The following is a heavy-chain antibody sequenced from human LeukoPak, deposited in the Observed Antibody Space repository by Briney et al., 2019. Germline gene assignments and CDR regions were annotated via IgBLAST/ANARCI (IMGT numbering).Heavy chain of an antibody. V-gene: IGHV4-59*06. Sequence: SETLSLTCTVSGGSISSYYWSWIRQPPGKGLEWIGYIYYSGSTYYNPSLKSRVTISVDTSKNQFSLKLSSVTAADTAVYYCARGIAVAGTFEYWGQGTLVTVSS. CDR2: IYYSGST. J-gene: IGHJ4*02. D-gene: IGHD6-19*01. CDR1: GGSISSYY. CDR3: ARGIAVAGTFEY.